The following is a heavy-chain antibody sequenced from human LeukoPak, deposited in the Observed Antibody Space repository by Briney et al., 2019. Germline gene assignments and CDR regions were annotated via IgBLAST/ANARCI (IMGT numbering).Heavy chain of an antibody. V-gene: IGHV1-69*04. CDR2: LPPILGIA. D-gene: IGHD1-1*01. CDR3: ARDWNDGGYYGMDV. J-gene: IGHJ6*02. Sequence: SVKVSCKASGGTFSNYTISWVRQAPGQGLEWPGRLPPILGIANYAQKFQGRVTITADKSTSTAFMELSSLRSEDTAVYYCARDWNDGGYYGMDVWGQGTTVTVSS. CDR1: GGTFSNYT.